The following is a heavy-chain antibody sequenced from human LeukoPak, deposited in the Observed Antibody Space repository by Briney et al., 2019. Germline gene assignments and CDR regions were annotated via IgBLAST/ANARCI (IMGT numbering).Heavy chain of an antibody. V-gene: IGHV4-34*01. CDR2: INHSGST. J-gene: IGHJ5*02. CDR1: GGSFSGYY. D-gene: IGHD3-10*01. Sequence: SETLSLTCAVYGGSFSGYYWSWIRQPPGKGLEWIGEINHSGSTNYNPSLKSRVSISVDTSKNQFSLRLNSVTAADTAVYYCARAYGSAPSYNWFDPWGQGTLVTVSS. CDR3: ARAYGSAPSYNWFDP.